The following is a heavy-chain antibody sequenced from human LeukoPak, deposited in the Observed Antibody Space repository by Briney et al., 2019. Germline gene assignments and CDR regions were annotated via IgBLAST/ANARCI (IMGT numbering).Heavy chain of an antibody. Sequence: SVKVSCKASGGTFSSYAISWVRQAPGQGLEWMGRIIPILGIANYAQKFQGRVTITADKSTSTAYMELSSLRSEDTAVYYCARASSRDGYNPWGQGTLVTVSS. V-gene: IGHV1-69*04. J-gene: IGHJ5*02. D-gene: IGHD5-24*01. CDR2: IIPILGIA. CDR3: ARASSRDGYNP. CDR1: GGTFSSYA.